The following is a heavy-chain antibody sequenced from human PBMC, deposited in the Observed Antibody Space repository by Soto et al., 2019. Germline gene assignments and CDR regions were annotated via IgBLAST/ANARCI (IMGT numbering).Heavy chain of an antibody. Sequence: SETLSLTCAVYGGSFSGYYWSWIRQPPGKGLERVGEINHSGSTTYNPPLKSRVTISVDTSKNQFSLKLSSVTAADTAVYYCARGRSLKANWFDPWRQGTLVTGSS. V-gene: IGHV4-34*01. CDR2: INHSGST. J-gene: IGHJ5*02. CDR3: ARGRSLKANWFDP. D-gene: IGHD3-10*01. CDR1: GGSFSGYY.